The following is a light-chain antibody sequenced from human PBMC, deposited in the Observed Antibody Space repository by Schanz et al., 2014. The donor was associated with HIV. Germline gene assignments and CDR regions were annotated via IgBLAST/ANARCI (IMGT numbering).Light chain of an antibody. CDR3: ATWDSALREVV. CDR1: ASNIGHNS. J-gene: IGLJ2*01. V-gene: IGLV1-51*01. Sequence: QSVLTQPPSVSAAPGQRVTISCSGSASNIGHNSVSWYQQFPGTAPKLLIFANYQRPSEIPDRFSGSKTGTSGTLAISGLQTGDEADYYCATWDSALREVVFGGGTKLTVL. CDR2: ANY.